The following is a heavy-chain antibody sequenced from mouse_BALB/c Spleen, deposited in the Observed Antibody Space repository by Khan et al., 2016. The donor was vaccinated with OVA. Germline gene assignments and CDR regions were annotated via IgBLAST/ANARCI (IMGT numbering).Heavy chain of an antibody. V-gene: IGHV3-2*02. Sequence: EVQLQESGPGLVKPSQSLSLTYTVTGYSITSGYGWNWIRQFPGNKLDWMAYISYSGSPTSNPSLKSRISITRDTSKNQFFLQLNSVTTEDTATYYCARTARIKYWGQGTTLTVSS. J-gene: IGHJ2*01. CDR2: ISYSGSP. CDR1: GYSITSGYG. CDR3: ARTARIKY. D-gene: IGHD1-2*01.